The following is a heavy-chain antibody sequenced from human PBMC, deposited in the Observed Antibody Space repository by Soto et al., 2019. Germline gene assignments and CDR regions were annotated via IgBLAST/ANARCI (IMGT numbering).Heavy chain of an antibody. V-gene: IGHV5-51*03. D-gene: IGHD4-4*01. J-gene: IGHJ4*02. CDR3: ARFVSYYHFLNGHPDYLHY. CDR2: IHAAHSQT. Sequence: PGESLNICCQGSGYRCTRGWIARLRQKPGKGLVWMRPIHAAHSQTTYSPSFQGQVSFSADRSNNTAHLQWGSLKASDTATYFCARFVSYYHFLNGHPDYLHYWGKGPPVTLSS. CDR1: GYRCTRGW.